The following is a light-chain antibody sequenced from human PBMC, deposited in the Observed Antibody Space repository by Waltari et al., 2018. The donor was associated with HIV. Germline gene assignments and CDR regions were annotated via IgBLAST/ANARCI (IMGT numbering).Light chain of an antibody. CDR2: AVS. CDR1: SHVVAFYIF. CDR3: SSFASQGSPM. J-gene: IGLJ3*02. Sequence: QSPLHHPASVSASPGQSITISCTAVSHVVAFYIFVSWYQQHPGKAPQLIIYAVSSRPSGISSRFVGSKSGVTASLTISGLQAEDEAVYFCSSFASQGSPMFGGGTKLTV. V-gene: IGLV2-14*03.